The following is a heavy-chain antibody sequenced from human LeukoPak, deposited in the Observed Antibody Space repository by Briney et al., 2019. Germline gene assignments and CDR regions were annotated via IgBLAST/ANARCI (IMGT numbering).Heavy chain of an antibody. CDR2: IYYSVST. Sequence: SETRSLTCNVSGGSISSYYWSWIRQPPGKGLEWIGYIYYSVSTNYNPSLKSRVTISVDTSKNQFSLKLSSVTAADTAVYYCARDRGYSGYDYDYYYGMDVWGKGTTVTVSS. J-gene: IGHJ6*04. V-gene: IGHV4-59*01. CDR3: ARDRGYSGYDYDYYYGMDV. D-gene: IGHD5-12*01. CDR1: GGSISSYY.